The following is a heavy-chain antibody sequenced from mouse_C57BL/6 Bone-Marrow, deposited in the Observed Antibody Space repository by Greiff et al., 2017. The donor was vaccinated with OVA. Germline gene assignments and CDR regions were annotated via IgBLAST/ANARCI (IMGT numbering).Heavy chain of an antibody. Sequence: EVQLQQSGPELVKPGASVKISCKASGYTFTDYYMNWVKQSHGKSLEWIGDINPNNGGTSYNQKFKGKATLTVDKSSSTAYMELRSLTSEDSAVYYCARSSYGNRFAYWGQGTLVTVSA. CDR1: GYTFTDYY. J-gene: IGHJ3*01. D-gene: IGHD2-10*02. CDR2: INPNNGGT. V-gene: IGHV1-26*01. CDR3: ARSSYGNRFAY.